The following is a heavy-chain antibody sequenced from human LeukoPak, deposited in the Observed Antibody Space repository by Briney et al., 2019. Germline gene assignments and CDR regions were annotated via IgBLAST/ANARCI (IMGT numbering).Heavy chain of an antibody. Sequence: GGSLRLSCAASGFTFSSYGMHWVRQAPGKGLEWVAVIWYGGSNKYYADSVKGRFTISRDNSKNTLYLQMNSLRAEDTAVYYCARDPYYYDSSGYYLDYWGQGTLVTVSS. V-gene: IGHV3-33*01. J-gene: IGHJ4*02. D-gene: IGHD3-22*01. CDR1: GFTFSSYG. CDR3: ARDPYYYDSSGYYLDY. CDR2: IWYGGSNK.